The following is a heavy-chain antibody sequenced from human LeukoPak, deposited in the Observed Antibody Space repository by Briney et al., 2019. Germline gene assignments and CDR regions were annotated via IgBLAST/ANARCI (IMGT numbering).Heavy chain of an antibody. V-gene: IGHV4-34*01. Sequence: PSETLPLTCAVYGGSFSGYYWSWIRQPPGKGLEWIGEINHSGSTNYNPSLKSRVTISVDTSKNQFSLTLSSVTAADTAVYYCARPLGYSYGYGYWGQGTLVTVSS. D-gene: IGHD5-18*01. CDR1: GGSFSGYY. J-gene: IGHJ4*02. CDR3: ARPLGYSYGYGY. CDR2: INHSGST.